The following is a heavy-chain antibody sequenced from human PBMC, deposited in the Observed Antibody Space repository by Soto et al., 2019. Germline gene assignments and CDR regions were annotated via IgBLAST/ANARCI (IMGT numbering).Heavy chain of an antibody. J-gene: IGHJ3*02. CDR2: IYYSGST. Sequence: SETLSLTCTVSGGSISSYYWSWIRQPPGKGLEWIGYIYYSGSTNYNPSLKSRVTISVDTSKNQFSLKLSSVTAADTAVYYCARDAGTLNYYDSSGPPRTFDIWGQGTMVTVS. CDR1: GGSISSYY. V-gene: IGHV4-59*01. CDR3: ARDAGTLNYYDSSGPPRTFDI. D-gene: IGHD3-22*01.